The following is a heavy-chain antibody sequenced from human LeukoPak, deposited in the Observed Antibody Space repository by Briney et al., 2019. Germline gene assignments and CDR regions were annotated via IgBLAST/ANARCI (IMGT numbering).Heavy chain of an antibody. V-gene: IGHV4-59*08. Sequence: SETPSLTCTVAGGSISAYYWSWIRPPAGKRLGFIGYIYYSGSTDYNPSLKSRITISVDTSKNQFSLKLSSVTAADTAVYYCARHYYDTSGYYYFDYWGQGTLVTVSS. CDR2: IYYSGST. D-gene: IGHD3-22*01. CDR1: GGSISAYY. CDR3: ARHYYDTSGYYYFDY. J-gene: IGHJ4*02.